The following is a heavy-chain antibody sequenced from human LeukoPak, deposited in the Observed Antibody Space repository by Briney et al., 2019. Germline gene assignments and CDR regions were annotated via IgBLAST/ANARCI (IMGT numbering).Heavy chain of an antibody. J-gene: IGHJ5*02. Sequence: GGSLRLSCAASGFTFSDYAMHWVRQVPGKGLEWVAVIWYDGSNKYHADSVKGRLTISRDNSKNTLYLEMNSLKVEDTAVYYCAREGKAAGTSGWIDPWGQGTLVTVSS. CDR3: AREGKAAGTSGWIDP. V-gene: IGHV3-33*01. CDR2: IWYDGSNK. D-gene: IGHD6-13*01. CDR1: GFTFSDYA.